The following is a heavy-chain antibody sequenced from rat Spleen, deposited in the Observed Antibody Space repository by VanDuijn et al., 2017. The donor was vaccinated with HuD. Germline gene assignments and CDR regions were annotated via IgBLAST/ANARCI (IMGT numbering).Heavy chain of an antibody. V-gene: IGHV5-25*01. CDR2: ITSAGDTT. D-gene: IGHD1-2*01. J-gene: IGHJ3*01. Sequence: EVQLVESGGGLVQPGRSMKLSCAASDFTFSHYYMAWVRQGPTEGLEWVASITSAGDTTYYPDSVKGRFTISRENAYSTLYLQMNSLRSEDTGTYYCARPDSTYIHWFAYWGQGTLVSVSS. CDR1: DFTFSHYY. CDR3: ARPDSTYIHWFAY.